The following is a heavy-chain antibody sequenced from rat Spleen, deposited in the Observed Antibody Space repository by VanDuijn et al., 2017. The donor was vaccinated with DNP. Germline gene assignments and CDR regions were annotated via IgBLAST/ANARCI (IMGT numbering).Heavy chain of an antibody. CDR2: IGSAAYAP. CDR1: GFTFSAYY. CDR3: VRWNSGHFDY. Sequence: EVQLVESGGRFEQTGRSLTLSCAASGFTFSAYYMAWVPQSPAKGLAWVAYIGSAAYAPYYGDSVKGRFTISRDNAKSTLYLQMNSLRSEDMATYYCVRWNSGHFDYWGQGVMVPVSS. D-gene: IGHD4-3*01. V-gene: IGHV5-22*01. J-gene: IGHJ2*01.